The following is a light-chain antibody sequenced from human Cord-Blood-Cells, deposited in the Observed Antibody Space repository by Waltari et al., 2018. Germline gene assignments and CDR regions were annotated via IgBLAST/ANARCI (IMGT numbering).Light chain of an antibody. CDR2: TAA. CDR3: QQSYSTPGT. J-gene: IGKJ1*01. Sequence: DIQMTHSPSSLSASVGDSVTITCRASQSISSYLTLYQQKPGKAPELLIYTAASLQSGFPSRFSGSGSGTDVSLTINSLQPDEFATYVCQQSYSTPGTFGQGTKVEIK. V-gene: IGKV1-39*01. CDR1: QSISSY.